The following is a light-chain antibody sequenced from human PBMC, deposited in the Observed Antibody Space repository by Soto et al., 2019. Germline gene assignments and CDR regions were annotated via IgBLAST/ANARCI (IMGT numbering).Light chain of an antibody. Sequence: QSALAQPPSASMTPGQRVTISCSGSSSNIGSNTVNCYQQLPGTAPKPLIYSNNQRPSGVPDRFSGSKSGTSASLAISGLQSEDEADYYCAAWDDSLNGYVFGTGTKVTVL. CDR2: SNN. CDR3: AAWDDSLNGYV. CDR1: SSNIGSNT. V-gene: IGLV1-44*01. J-gene: IGLJ1*01.